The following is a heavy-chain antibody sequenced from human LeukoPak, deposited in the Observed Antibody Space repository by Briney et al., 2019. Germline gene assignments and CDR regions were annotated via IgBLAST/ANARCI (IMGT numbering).Heavy chain of an antibody. V-gene: IGHV3-21*01. J-gene: IGHJ4*02. Sequence: KPGGSLRLSCAASGFTFSSYSMNWVRQAPGKGLEWVSSVSRRSSFIFYADSVQGRFTISRDDAKDSLFLRMNSLRAEDTAVYYCARVSDAYDYFFDYWGQGTLVTVSS. CDR3: ARVSDAYDYFFDY. D-gene: IGHD5-12*01. CDR1: GFTFSSYS. CDR2: VSRRSSFI.